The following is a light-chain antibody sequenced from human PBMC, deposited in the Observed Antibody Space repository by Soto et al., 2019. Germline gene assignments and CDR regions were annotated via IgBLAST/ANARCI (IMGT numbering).Light chain of an antibody. CDR3: QQYGSSPRT. CDR1: QSVSSSY. Sequence: EIVLTQSPGTLSLSPGERATLSCRASQSVSSSYLAWYQQKPGQAPNLLIYGASSRATGIPDRFSGSGSGTDFTLTISRLEPEDFAVYYCQQYGSSPRTFGGGTKVEIK. V-gene: IGKV3-20*01. CDR2: GAS. J-gene: IGKJ4*01.